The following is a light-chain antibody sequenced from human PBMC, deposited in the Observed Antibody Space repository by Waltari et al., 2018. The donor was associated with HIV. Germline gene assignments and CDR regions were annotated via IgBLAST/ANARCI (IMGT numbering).Light chain of an antibody. Sequence: EIVLTQSPGTLAVSPGERATLSCRASQSVNSNYLAWYQQKPGQAPRLLSYGTSRRATGSPDRFSGSGSGTDLTLTISRLEPEDFAMYYCHQYGSAPITFGGGTKVEVK. J-gene: IGKJ4*01. CDR1: QSVNSNY. V-gene: IGKV3-20*01. CDR3: HQYGSAPIT. CDR2: GTS.